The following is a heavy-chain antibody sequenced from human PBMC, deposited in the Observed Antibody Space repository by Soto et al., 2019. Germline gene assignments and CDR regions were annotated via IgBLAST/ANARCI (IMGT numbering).Heavy chain of an antibody. V-gene: IGHV3-48*01. CDR1: GLTLSTSS. CDR3: AKDPVGNYYDSSGLNWFDP. CDR2: IRRHTSST. Sequence: GGSLRLSCAAFGLTLSTSSMNWVRQAPGRGLEWISYIRRHTSSTAYADSVKGRFTISRDNAKNTLYLQMNSLRAEDTAVYYCAKDPVGNYYDSSGLNWFDPWGQGTLVTVSS. J-gene: IGHJ5*02. D-gene: IGHD3-22*01.